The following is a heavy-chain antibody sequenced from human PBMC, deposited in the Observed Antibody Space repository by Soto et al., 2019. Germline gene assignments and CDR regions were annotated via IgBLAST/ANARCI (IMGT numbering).Heavy chain of an antibody. Sequence: SETLSLTXAVYGGSFSGYYWSWIRQPPGKGLEWIGEINHSGSTNYNPSLKSRVTISVDTSKNQFSLKLSSVTAADTAVYYCAGPSPKYSYGALNYYYGMDVWGQGTTVTVSS. J-gene: IGHJ6*02. CDR2: INHSGST. D-gene: IGHD5-18*01. V-gene: IGHV4-34*01. CDR3: AGPSPKYSYGALNYYYGMDV. CDR1: GGSFSGYY.